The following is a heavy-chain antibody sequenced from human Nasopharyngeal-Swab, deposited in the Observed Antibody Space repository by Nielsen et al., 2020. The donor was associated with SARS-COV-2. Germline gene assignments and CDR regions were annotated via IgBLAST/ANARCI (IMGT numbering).Heavy chain of an antibody. J-gene: IGHJ4*02. D-gene: IGHD1-7*01. CDR1: GFTFSSYW. Sequence: GESLKISCAASGFTFSSYWMSWVRQAPGKGLEWVANIKQDGSEKYYVDSVKGRFTISRDNAKNSLYLQMNSLRAEDTAVYYCARAGNYYFEYWGQGTLVTVSS. CDR3: ARAGNYYFEY. V-gene: IGHV3-7*01. CDR2: IKQDGSEK.